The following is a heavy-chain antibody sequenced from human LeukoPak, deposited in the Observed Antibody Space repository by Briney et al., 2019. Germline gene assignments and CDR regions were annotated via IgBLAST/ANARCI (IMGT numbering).Heavy chain of an antibody. CDR1: GFTVSSNY. CDR2: IYSGGST. J-gene: IGHJ4*02. Sequence: GGSLRLSCAASGFTVSSNYMSWVRQAPGKGLEWVSVIYSGGSTYYADSVKGRFTISRDNSKNTLYLQMNSLRAEDTAVYYCARSPDYGEGFGYWGQGTLVTVSS. V-gene: IGHV3-53*01. CDR3: ARSPDYGEGFGY. D-gene: IGHD4-17*01.